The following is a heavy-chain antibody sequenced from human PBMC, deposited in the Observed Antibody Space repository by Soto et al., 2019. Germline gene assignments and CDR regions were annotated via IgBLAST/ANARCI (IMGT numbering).Heavy chain of an antibody. CDR3: AKDRFFPFTMVRGVVDY. J-gene: IGHJ4*02. CDR1: GFTFSSYA. CDR2: ISGSGGST. D-gene: IGHD3-10*01. V-gene: IGHV3-23*01. Sequence: EVQLLESGGGLVQPGGSLRLSCAASGFTFSSYAMSWVRQAPGKGLEWVSAISGSGGSTYYADSVKGRFTISRDNSKNTLYLQMNSLRAEDTAVYYCAKDRFFPFTMVRGVVDYWGQGTLVTVSS.